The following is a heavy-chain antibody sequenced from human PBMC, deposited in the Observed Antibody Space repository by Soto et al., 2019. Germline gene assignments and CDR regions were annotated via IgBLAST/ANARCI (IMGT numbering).Heavy chain of an antibody. CDR2: IVVGSGNT. J-gene: IGHJ4*02. Sequence: QMQLVQSGPEVKKPGTSVKVSCTASGFTFTNSAVQWVRQARGQRLEWIGWIVVGSGNTNYAQKFQERVTITRDMSTSTAYMDLSSLRFEDTAVYYCASGTSVGPTEYWGQGTLVTVSS. D-gene: IGHD1-26*01. CDR3: ASGTSVGPTEY. V-gene: IGHV1-58*01. CDR1: GFTFTNSA.